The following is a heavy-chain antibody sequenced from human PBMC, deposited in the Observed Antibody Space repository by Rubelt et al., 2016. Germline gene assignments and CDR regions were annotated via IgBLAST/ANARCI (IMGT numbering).Heavy chain of an antibody. Sequence: QVQLQESGPGLVKPSETLSLTCTVSGGSISSYYWSWIRQPPGKGLEWIGYIYYSGGTNYNPSLEGGGTMSVDTSKNQLCLKLSSVTAADTAVYYCARHGYNLDYWGQGTLVTVSS. CDR3: ARHGYNLDY. CDR1: GGSISSYY. J-gene: IGHJ4*02. CDR2: IYYSGGT. V-gene: IGHV4-59*08. D-gene: IGHD5-24*01.